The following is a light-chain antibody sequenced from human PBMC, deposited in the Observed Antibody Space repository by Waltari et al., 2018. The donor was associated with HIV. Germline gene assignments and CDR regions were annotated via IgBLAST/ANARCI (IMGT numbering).Light chain of an antibody. CDR3: LQLSNFPFT. V-gene: IGKV1-9*01. Sequence: DIRLTQSPSLLSASVGDRVSFTCRSSQDISTNLAWFQQKPGKVPNLLIYSASTLHVGVPSRFSGSGSGTESTLTIDVLQPEDFATYYCLQLSNFPFTFGPGTKLAIK. CDR1: QDISTN. CDR2: SAS. J-gene: IGKJ2*01.